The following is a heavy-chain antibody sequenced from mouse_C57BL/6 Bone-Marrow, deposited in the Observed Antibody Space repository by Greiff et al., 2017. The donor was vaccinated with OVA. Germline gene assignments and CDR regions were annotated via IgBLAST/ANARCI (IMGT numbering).Heavy chain of an antibody. J-gene: IGHJ3*01. V-gene: IGHV5-4*01. CDR2: ISDGGSYT. CDR1: GFTFSSYA. CDR3: ARDFGPFAY. Sequence: EVKLVESGGGLVKPGGSLKLSCAASGFTFSSYAMSWVRQTPEKRLEWVATISDGGSYTYYPDNVKGRFTISRDNAKNNLYLQMSHLKSEDTAMYYCARDFGPFAYWGQGTLVTVSP.